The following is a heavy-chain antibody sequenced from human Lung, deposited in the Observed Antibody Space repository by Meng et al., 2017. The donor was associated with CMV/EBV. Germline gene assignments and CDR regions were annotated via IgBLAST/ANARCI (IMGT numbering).Heavy chain of an antibody. CDR3: ARGSAVGAMGCDY. CDR2: IIPMFGTV. V-gene: IGHV1-69*01. D-gene: IGHD1-26*01. Sequence: KASGGSFSSYTFSLVRQAPGQGLGWMGEIIPMFGTVNSAQKFQGRVTITADESTTTAYMDLSSLRSDDTALYFCARGSAVGAMGCDYWGQGTLVTVSS. CDR1: GGSFSSYT. J-gene: IGHJ4*02.